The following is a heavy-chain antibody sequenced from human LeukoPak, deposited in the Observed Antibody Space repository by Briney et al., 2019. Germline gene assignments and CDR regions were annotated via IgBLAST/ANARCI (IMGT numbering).Heavy chain of an antibody. CDR3: ASERRYSSGRWDYYFDY. CDR2: INHSGST. J-gene: IGHJ4*02. D-gene: IGHD6-19*01. V-gene: IGHV4-34*01. CDR1: GGSFSGYY. Sequence: ASETLSLTCAVYGGSFSGYYWSWIRQPPGKGLEWIGEINHSGSTNYNPSLKSLVTISVDTSKNQFSLKLSSVTAADTAVYYCASERRYSSGRWDYYFDYWGQGTLVTVSS.